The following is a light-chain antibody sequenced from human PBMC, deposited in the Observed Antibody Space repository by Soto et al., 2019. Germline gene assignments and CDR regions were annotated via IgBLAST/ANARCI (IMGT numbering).Light chain of an antibody. CDR3: QQSRSLPWK. V-gene: IGKV3-20*01. CDR2: GAS. CDR1: QSVSSNY. Sequence: EIVLTQSPYTLSISQEEKTTLSCRASQSVSSNYLAWDQQKPGQAPRPRIGGASSRAIGLTARFSGSGSGTDFTLTISRLEHDDFALYYCQQSRSLPWKFGQGTKV. J-gene: IGKJ1*01.